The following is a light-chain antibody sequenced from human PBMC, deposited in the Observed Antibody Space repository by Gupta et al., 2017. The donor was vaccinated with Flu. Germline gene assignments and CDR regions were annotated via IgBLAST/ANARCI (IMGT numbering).Light chain of an antibody. CDR1: GCDIGGYNS. J-gene: IGLJ3*02. CDR3: TSYTSSNNKV. Sequence: QSPLSQPASFSGSPGASIAISCPGTGCDIGGYNSVSWYQQHPGKAPKLLIYEVSKRPSGISDRFSGSKSGNPASLTISGLRYEDEAHYYCTSYTSSNNKVFGGGTKLTVL. CDR2: EVS. V-gene: IGLV2-14*01.